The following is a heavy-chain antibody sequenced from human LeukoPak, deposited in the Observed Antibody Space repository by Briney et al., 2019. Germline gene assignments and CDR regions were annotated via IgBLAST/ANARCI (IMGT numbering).Heavy chain of an antibody. D-gene: IGHD2-21*02. V-gene: IGHV3-13*01. CDR3: ARGFAKSRFPSDRHFDY. Sequence: GGSLRLSCAASGFTFSSYDMHWVRQATGKGLEWVSAIGTAGGTYYPGSVKGRFTISRENAKNSLYLQMNSLRAGDTAVYYCARGFAKSRFPSDRHFDYWGQGTLVTVSS. J-gene: IGHJ4*02. CDR1: GFTFSSYD. CDR2: IGTAGGT.